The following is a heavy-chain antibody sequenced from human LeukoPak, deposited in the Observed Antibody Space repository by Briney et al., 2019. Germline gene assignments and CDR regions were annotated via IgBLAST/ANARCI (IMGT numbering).Heavy chain of an antibody. CDR2: IYTSGST. CDR1: GGSISSHY. D-gene: IGHD5-24*01. Sequence: SETLSLTCTVSGGSISSHYWSWIRQPPGKGLEWIGYIYTSGSTNYNPSLKSRVTISVDTSKNQFSLKLSSVTAADTAVYYCARSRGGYNRYFDYWGQGTLVTVSS. CDR3: ARSRGGYNRYFDY. V-gene: IGHV4-4*09. J-gene: IGHJ4*02.